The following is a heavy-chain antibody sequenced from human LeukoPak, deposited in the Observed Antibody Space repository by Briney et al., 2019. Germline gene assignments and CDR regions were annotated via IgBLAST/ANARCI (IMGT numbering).Heavy chain of an antibody. CDR1: GFTFTSYE. J-gene: IGHJ4*02. CDR2: ISTSGTTI. CDR3: AKGVGSTGSYFDY. D-gene: IGHD1-26*01. Sequence: GGSLRLSCAASGFTFTSYEMNWVRQAPGKGLGWVSHISTSGTTIYYADSVKGRFAISRDNAKNSLYLQMNSLRADDTAVYYCAKGVGSTGSYFDYWGQGTLVTVSS. V-gene: IGHV3-48*03.